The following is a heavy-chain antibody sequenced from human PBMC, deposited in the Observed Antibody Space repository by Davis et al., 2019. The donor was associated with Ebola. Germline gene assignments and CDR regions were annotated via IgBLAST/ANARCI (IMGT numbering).Heavy chain of an antibody. CDR3: ASIVGALAWGGFDI. V-gene: IGHV3-21*01. D-gene: IGHD1-26*01. Sequence: PGGSLRLSCAASGFTFSSYSLNWVRQAPGKGLEWVSSISSSSSYIYYADSVKSRFTISRDNAKNSLYLQMNSLRAEDTAVYYCASIVGALAWGGFDIWGQGTMVTVSS. CDR2: ISSSSSYI. J-gene: IGHJ3*02. CDR1: GFTFSSYS.